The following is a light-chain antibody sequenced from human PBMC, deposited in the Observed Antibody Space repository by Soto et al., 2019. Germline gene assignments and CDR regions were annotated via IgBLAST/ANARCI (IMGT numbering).Light chain of an antibody. Sequence: EIVMTQAPATLSVSRGERATLSCRASPSVPNYVAWYQQKPGQAPRLLIYGAFNRATGIPARFSGSGSGADFTLTISSLEPEDFAIYYCQQRNTWPPVTFGQGTRLEI. CDR3: QQRNTWPPVT. CDR2: GAF. J-gene: IGKJ5*01. CDR1: PSVPNY. V-gene: IGKV3-11*01.